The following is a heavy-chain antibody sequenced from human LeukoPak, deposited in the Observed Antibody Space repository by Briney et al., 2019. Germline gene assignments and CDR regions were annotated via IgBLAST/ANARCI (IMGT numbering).Heavy chain of an antibody. Sequence: PSETLSLTCTVSGGSISSYYWSWIRQPPGKGLEGIGYIYTSGSTNYNPSLKSRVTISVDTSKNQFSLKLSSVTAADTAVYYCARGGGYCSSTSCYMPYYYYYYMDVWGKGTTVTVSS. CDR2: IYTSGST. CDR3: ARGGGYCSSTSCYMPYYYYYYMDV. CDR1: GGSISSYY. J-gene: IGHJ6*03. V-gene: IGHV4-4*09. D-gene: IGHD2-2*02.